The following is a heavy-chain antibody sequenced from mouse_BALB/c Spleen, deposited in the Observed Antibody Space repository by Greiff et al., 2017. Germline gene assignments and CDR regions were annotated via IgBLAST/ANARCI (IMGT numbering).Heavy chain of an antibody. D-gene: IGHD4-1*01. V-gene: IGHV5-4*02. CDR3: ARDWEGAMDY. J-gene: IGHJ4*01. CDR2: ISDGGSYT. Sequence: EVKLVESGGGLVKPGGSLKLSCAASGFTFSDYYMYWVRQTPEKRLEWVATISDGGSYTYYPDSVKGRFTISRDNAKNNLYLQMSSLKSEDTAMYYCARDWEGAMDYWGQGTSVTVSS. CDR1: GFTFSDYY.